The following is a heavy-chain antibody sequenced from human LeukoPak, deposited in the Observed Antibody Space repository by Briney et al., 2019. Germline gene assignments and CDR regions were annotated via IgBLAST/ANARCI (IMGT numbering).Heavy chain of an antibody. CDR2: IYYSGST. D-gene: IGHD3-10*01. J-gene: IGHJ4*02. Sequence: PSETLSLTCTVSGGSISSYYWGWIRQPPGKGLEWIGSIYYSGSTYYNPSLKSRVTISVDTSKNQFSLKLSSVTAADTAVYYCARDLGYKSFDYWGQGTLVTVSS. CDR3: ARDLGYKSFDY. CDR1: GGSISSYY. V-gene: IGHV4-39*07.